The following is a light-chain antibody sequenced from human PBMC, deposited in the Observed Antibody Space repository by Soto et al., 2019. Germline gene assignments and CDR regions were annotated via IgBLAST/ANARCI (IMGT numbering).Light chain of an antibody. Sequence: DIQMTQSPSTLSGSVGDRVTITCRASQTISSWLAWFQQRPGRAPKFLIYKASSLKNGVPLRFSGSGSGTQFTLTISSLQPDDFATYYCQHYNSYSEAFGQGTKVDIK. V-gene: IGKV1-5*03. CDR1: QTISSW. J-gene: IGKJ1*01. CDR2: KAS. CDR3: QHYNSYSEA.